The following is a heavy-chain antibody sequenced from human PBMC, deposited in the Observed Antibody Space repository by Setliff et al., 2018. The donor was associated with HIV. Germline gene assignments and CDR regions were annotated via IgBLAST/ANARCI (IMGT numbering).Heavy chain of an antibody. CDR1: GYTFTDYY. CDR3: AREAHGGNPWGDY. CDR2: VDPEDGET. V-gene: IGHV1-69-2*01. D-gene: IGHD2-15*01. Sequence: ASVKVSCKASGYTFTDYYMHWVQQAPGKGLEWMGRVDPEDGETIYAEKFQGRVTITADTSTDTAYMELSSLRSEDTAVYYCAREAHGGNPWGDYWGQGTLVTVSS. J-gene: IGHJ4*02.